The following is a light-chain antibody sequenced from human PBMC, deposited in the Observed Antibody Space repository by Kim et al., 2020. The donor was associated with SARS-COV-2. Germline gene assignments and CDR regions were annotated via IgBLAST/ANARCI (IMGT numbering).Light chain of an antibody. J-gene: IGKJ4*01. CDR2: WAS. CDR1: QSLLYTSNNMNY. Sequence: APIKCKSSQSLLYTSNNMNYLTWYQQKPGQPPKLLIYWASTRESGVPDRFSGSGSGTDFTLTITSLQAEDVAVYYCQQYYTTPLTFGGGTKVDIK. V-gene: IGKV4-1*01. CDR3: QQYYTTPLT.